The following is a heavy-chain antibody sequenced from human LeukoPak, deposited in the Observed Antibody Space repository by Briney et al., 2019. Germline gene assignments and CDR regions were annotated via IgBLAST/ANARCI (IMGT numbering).Heavy chain of an antibody. V-gene: IGHV1-18*01. CDR3: ARGRLCDGGGGGSCYSQFDY. CDR1: GYTFTSYG. CDR2: ISAYNGNT. J-gene: IGHJ4*02. Sequence: GASVKVSCKASGYTFTSYGISWVRQAPGQGLEWMGWISAYNGNTNYAQKLQGRVTMTTDTSTSTAYMELRSLRSDDTAVYYCARGRLCDGGGGGSCYSQFDYWGQGTLVTVSS. D-gene: IGHD2-15*01.